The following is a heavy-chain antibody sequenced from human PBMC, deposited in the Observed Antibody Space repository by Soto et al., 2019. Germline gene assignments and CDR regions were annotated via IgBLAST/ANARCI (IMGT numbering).Heavy chain of an antibody. D-gene: IGHD6-19*01. J-gene: IGHJ4*02. CDR3: ARSGNSGLMGY. V-gene: IGHV1-3*01. CDR1: GYTFTSYA. CDR2: INAGNGNT. Sequence: QVQLVQSGAEVKKPGASVKVSCKASGYTFTSYAMHWVRQAPGQRLEWMGWINAGNGNTKYSQKFQGRVTITRDTYASTAYMELSSLRSEDTAVYYCARSGNSGLMGYWGQGTLVTVSS.